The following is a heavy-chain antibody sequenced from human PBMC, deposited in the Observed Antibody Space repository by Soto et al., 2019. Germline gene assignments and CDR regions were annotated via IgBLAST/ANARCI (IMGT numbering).Heavy chain of an antibody. J-gene: IGHJ4*02. Sequence: KPSETLSLTCTVSGGSVSSSSYYWGWIRQPPGKGLEWIGSIYFSGSTFYNPSLKSRVTISVDTSKNHFSLNLNSVTAADTAVYYCARHSGSYYFGSGPPDYWGQGTLVTVSS. V-gene: IGHV4-39*01. CDR3: ARHSGSYYFGSGPPDY. D-gene: IGHD3-10*01. CDR2: IYFSGST. CDR1: GGSVSSSSYY.